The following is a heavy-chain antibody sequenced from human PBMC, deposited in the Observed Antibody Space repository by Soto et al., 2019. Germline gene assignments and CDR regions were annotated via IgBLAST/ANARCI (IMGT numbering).Heavy chain of an antibody. CDR1: GFTFNNAW. D-gene: IGHD6-13*01. CDR2: IKRKTDGETT. J-gene: IGHJ4*02. V-gene: IGHV3-15*07. Sequence: EVQLVESGGGLVKPGGSLRLSCVASGFTFNNAWMDWVRQAPGKGLEWVGRIKRKTDGETTEYAAPVKGRFIISRDDSMNTLYLQMNGLRTEDTAVYYCATISSSSSWSRFDYGGRGTLVTASS. CDR3: ATISSSSSWSRFDY.